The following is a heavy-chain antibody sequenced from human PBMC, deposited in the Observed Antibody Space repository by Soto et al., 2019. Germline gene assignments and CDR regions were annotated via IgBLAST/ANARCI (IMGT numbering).Heavy chain of an antibody. CDR1: GGAISSGGYS. V-gene: IGHV4-30-2*01. CDR2: IYHSGST. D-gene: IGHD5-18*01. J-gene: IGHJ5*02. CDR3: ARASGYSYGYTWFDP. Sequence: SETLSRTCCVAGGAISSGGYSWSWIRQPPGKGLEWIGYIYHSGSTYYNPSLKSRVTISVDRSKNQFSLKLSSVTAADTAVYYCARASGYSYGYTWFDPWGQGTLVTVSS.